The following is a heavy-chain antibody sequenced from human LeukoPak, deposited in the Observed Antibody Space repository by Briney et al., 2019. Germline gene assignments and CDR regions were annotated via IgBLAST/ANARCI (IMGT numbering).Heavy chain of an antibody. J-gene: IGHJ4*02. Sequence: PGGSLRLSCAASGFTFSSYDMHWVRHARGKGLEWVSAIGTAGDTYYPGSVKGRFTISRENAKNSLYLQMNSLRAEDTAVYYCARGPLDSGYTYFDYWGQGPLVSVAS. CDR2: IGTAGDT. D-gene: IGHD5-12*01. CDR1: GFTFSSYD. CDR3: ARGPLDSGYTYFDY. V-gene: IGHV3-13*01.